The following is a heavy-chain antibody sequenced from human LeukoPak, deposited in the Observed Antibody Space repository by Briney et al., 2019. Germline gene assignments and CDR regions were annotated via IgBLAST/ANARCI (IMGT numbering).Heavy chain of an antibody. J-gene: IGHJ3*02. CDR3: ASSAVAGADAFDI. CDR1: GFTFSDYS. CDR2: ISSSSSYI. D-gene: IGHD6-19*01. V-gene: IGHV3-21*05. Sequence: GGSLRLSWGVSGFTFSDYSMNWVRQAPGKGLEWVSYISSSSSYIYYADSVKGRFTISRDNAKNSLYLQMNSLRAEDTAVYYCASSAVAGADAFDIWGQGTMVTVSS.